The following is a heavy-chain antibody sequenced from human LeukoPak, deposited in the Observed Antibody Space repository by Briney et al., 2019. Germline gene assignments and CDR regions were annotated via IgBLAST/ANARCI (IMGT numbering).Heavy chain of an antibody. V-gene: IGHV1-69*06. D-gene: IGHD6-13*01. CDR1: GGTFSSYA. J-gene: IGHJ6*03. Sequence: SVKVSCKASGGTFSSYAISRVRQAPGQGLEWMGGIIPIFGTANYAQKFQGRVTITADKSTSTAYMELSSLRSEDTAVYYCASPGIAAAGTRDAYYYYMGVWGKGTTVTVSS. CDR3: ASPGIAAAGTRDAYYYYMGV. CDR2: IIPIFGTA.